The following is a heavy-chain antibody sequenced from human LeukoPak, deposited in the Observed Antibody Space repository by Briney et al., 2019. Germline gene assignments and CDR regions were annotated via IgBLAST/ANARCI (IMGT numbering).Heavy chain of an antibody. Sequence: SETLSLTCAVYGGSFSGYYWSWIRQPPGKGLEWIGNIYYGGSTNYNPSLKSRVTISVDTSKNQQFSVKLSSVTAADTAVYYCARRDSSGYYVLWGQGTLVTVSS. CDR3: ARRDSSGYYVL. CDR2: IYYGGST. CDR1: GGSFSGYY. V-gene: IGHV4-34*11. D-gene: IGHD3-22*01. J-gene: IGHJ4*02.